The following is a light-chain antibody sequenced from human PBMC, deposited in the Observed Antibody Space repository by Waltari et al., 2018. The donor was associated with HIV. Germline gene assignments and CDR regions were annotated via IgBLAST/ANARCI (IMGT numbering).Light chain of an antibody. V-gene: IGKV1-9*01. Sequence: DIQLTRSRSPLSAAAGAVVTSPGPASRGSSSYLAGHQLNPGEAPKLLIDAASTLQDGVPSRFRGSASGTEFTLPISSLQPEDLAAFSCQFLGSFPLFGRGTPV. CDR3: QFLGSFPL. CDR2: AAS. J-gene: IGKJ1*01. CDR1: RGSSSY.